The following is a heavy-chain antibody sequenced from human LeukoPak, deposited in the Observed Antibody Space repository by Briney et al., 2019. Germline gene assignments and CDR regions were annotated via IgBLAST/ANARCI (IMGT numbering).Heavy chain of an antibody. CDR3: ARAYCSSTSCYTEGWFDP. CDR1: GYSIISGYS. V-gene: IGHV4-38-2*02. D-gene: IGHD2-2*02. J-gene: IGHJ5*02. CDR2: FHYSGST. Sequence: SETLSLTCTVSGYSIISGYSWEWIRLPPGKGLEWIGSFHYSGSTYYNPSLMSRVTISGDTSKNQFSLRLSSVTAADTAVYYCARAYCSSTSCYTEGWFDPWGQGTLVTVSS.